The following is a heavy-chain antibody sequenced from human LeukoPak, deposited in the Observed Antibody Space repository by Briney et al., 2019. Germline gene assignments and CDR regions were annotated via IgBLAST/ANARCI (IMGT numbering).Heavy chain of an antibody. J-gene: IGHJ4*02. CDR3: ARAFSASKSCDY. CDR2: IRPSNGNR. Sequence: ASVKVSCRTSGYDFSTYGITWVRQSPGQGLEYMGWIRPSNGNRNYAQKVQDRVTLTTDTSTSTVYMELRSLRSDDTAVYYCARAFSASKSCDYWGQGTLVTVSS. D-gene: IGHD6-19*01. V-gene: IGHV1-18*01. CDR1: GYDFSTYG.